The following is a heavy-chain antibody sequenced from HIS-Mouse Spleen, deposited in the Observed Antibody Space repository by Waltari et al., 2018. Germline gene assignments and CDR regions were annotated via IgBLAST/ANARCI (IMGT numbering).Heavy chain of an antibody. J-gene: IGHJ1*01. CDR3: ARYGGVDYGDYVRAPEYFQH. CDR1: GFTFTSNW. D-gene: IGHD4-17*01. CDR2: FNSEGSST. Sequence: EVQLVESGGGLVQPAGSLRLSCAAAGFTFTSNWMHWVRQAEGKGLVWISRFNSEGSSTSYAASVKGRFTISRDNAKNTLYLQMNSLRAEDTAVYYCARYGGVDYGDYVRAPEYFQHWGQGTLVTVSS. V-gene: IGHV3-74*01.